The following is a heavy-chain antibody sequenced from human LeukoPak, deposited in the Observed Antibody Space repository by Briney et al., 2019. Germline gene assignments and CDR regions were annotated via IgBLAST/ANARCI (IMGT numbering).Heavy chain of an antibody. Sequence: GGSLRLSCAASGFTFSSYGMHWVRQAPGKGLEWVAVISYDGSNKYYPDSVKGRFTISRDNSKNTLYLQMNSLRAEDTAVYYCARGGYFGSGSYYPSFFDYWGQGTLVTVSS. J-gene: IGHJ4*02. D-gene: IGHD3-10*01. CDR2: ISYDGSNK. CDR3: ARGGYFGSGSYYPSFFDY. V-gene: IGHV3-30*03. CDR1: GFTFSSYG.